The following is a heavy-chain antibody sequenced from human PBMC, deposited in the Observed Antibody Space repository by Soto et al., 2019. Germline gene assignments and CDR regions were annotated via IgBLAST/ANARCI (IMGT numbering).Heavy chain of an antibody. CDR2: ISYDGSNR. CDR1: GFTFSSYA. Sequence: QVQLVESGGGVVQPGRSLRLSCAASGFTFSSYARHWVRQAPGKGLEWVAVISYDGSNRYYADSVKGRFTISRDNSKNTLYLQMSSLRAEDTAVYYCARNSLDYGDYPYNWFDPWGQGTLVTVSS. V-gene: IGHV3-30-3*01. J-gene: IGHJ5*02. CDR3: ARNSLDYGDYPYNWFDP. D-gene: IGHD4-17*01.